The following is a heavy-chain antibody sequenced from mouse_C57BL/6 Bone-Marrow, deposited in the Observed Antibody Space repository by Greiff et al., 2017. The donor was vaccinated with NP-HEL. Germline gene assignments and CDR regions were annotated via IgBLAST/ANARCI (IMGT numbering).Heavy chain of an antibody. Sequence: QVQLKQSGAELVRPGSSVKLSCKASGYTFTSYWMDWVKQRPGQGLEWIGNIYPSDSETHYNQKFKDKATLTVDKSSSTAYMQLSSLTSEDSAVYYWARNDGYFYFDYWGQGTTLTVSS. J-gene: IGHJ2*01. V-gene: IGHV1-61*01. CDR3: ARNDGYFYFDY. CDR1: GYTFTSYW. CDR2: IYPSDSET. D-gene: IGHD2-3*01.